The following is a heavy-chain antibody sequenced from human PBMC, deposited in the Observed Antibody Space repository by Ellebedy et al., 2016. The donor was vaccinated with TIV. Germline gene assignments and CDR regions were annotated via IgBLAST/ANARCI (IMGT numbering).Heavy chain of an antibody. D-gene: IGHD2/OR15-2a*01. CDR3: GRNSGATGGNIDL. CDR1: RFTLDYYW. J-gene: IGHJ5*02. CDR2: IKEDGSQT. V-gene: IGHV3-7*01. Sequence: GESLKISCAASRFTLDYYWMTWVRLVPGKGLEWLAAIKEDGSQTHYVDSVKGRFTISRDNAKNSMYLQISNLRAEDTAIYYCGRNSGATGGNIDLWGQGTQVTVSS.